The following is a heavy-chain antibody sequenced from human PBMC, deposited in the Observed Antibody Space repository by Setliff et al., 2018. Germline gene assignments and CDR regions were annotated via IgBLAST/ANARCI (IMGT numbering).Heavy chain of an antibody. J-gene: IGHJ4*02. CDR3: ATLSKDLNY. CDR2: ISNSGGDT. Sequence: HPGGSLRLSCAASGFSFSSFAMSWVRQAPGKGLEWVSTISNSGGDTYYADSVKGRFDISRDSSKNTVYLQMNSLTAEDTAMYYCATLSKDLNYWGQGTLVTVSS. D-gene: IGHD3-3*01. CDR1: GFSFSSFA. V-gene: IGHV3-23*01.